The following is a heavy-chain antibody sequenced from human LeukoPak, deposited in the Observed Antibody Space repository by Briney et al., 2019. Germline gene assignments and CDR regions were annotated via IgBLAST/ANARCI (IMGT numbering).Heavy chain of an antibody. CDR2: ISWNSGSI. V-gene: IGHV3-9*01. Sequence: GRSLRLSCAASGFTFDDYAMHWVRQAPGKGLEWVSGISWNSGSIGYADSVKGRFTMSRDNVKNTLYLQMNSLRVEDTAVYYCARDPRNVGLAPWGQGTLVTVSS. CDR3: ARDPRNVGLAP. D-gene: IGHD2-15*01. CDR1: GFTFDDYA. J-gene: IGHJ5*02.